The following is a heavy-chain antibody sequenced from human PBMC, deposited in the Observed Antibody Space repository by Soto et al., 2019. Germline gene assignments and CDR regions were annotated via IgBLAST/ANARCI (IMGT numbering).Heavy chain of an antibody. CDR2: IYYSGST. CDR1: GGSISRSSYY. V-gene: IGHV4-39*01. J-gene: IGHJ4*02. D-gene: IGHD3-22*01. CDR3: ASRLPDYYDSSGYYVFDY. Sequence: SETRCLTCTFSGGSISRSSYYGGWIRQPPGKGLEWIGSIYYSGSTYYNPSLKSRVTISVDTSKNQFSLKLSSVTAADTAVYYCASRLPDYYDSSGYYVFDYWGQGTLVT.